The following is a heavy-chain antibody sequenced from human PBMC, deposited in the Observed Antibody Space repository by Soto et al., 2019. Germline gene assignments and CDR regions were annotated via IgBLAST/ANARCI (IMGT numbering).Heavy chain of an antibody. Sequence: QITLKESGPALVKPTQTLTLTCTFSGFSLSTSGEAVGWIRQPPGEALEWLALIYWDDDNGNDPTLKTRLTITKDTSKTQVVLTLTNMDPVDTATYYCAHYVSASPAGWFDPWGQGILVTVSS. J-gene: IGHJ5*02. CDR3: AHYVSASPAGWFDP. CDR1: GFSLSTSGEA. CDR2: IYWDDDN. V-gene: IGHV2-5*05. D-gene: IGHD3-10*01.